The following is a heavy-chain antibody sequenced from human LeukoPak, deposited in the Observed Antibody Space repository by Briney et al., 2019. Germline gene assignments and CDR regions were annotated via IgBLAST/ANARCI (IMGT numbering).Heavy chain of an antibody. V-gene: IGHV3-21*04. CDR2: IGISSGNT. CDR1: GFAFSHC. CDR3: ARDYNYAFDN. J-gene: IGHJ4*02. D-gene: IGHD5-24*01. Sequence: PGGSLRLSCVASGFAFSHCKNCVRQAAGKGLEWISNIGISSGNTKYADSVKGRFTIFGDSAKKSLYLQMTRPRVEDTAVYYCARDYNYAFDNWGQGTLVTVSS.